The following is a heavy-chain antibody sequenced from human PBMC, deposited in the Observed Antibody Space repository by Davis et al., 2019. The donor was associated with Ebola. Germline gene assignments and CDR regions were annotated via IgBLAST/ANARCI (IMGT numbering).Heavy chain of an antibody. D-gene: IGHD3-10*01. V-gene: IGHV3-48*02. CDR3: ARYHLGSYLKDPFDS. CDR1: GFTVSSNY. Sequence: GGSLRLSCAASGFTVSSNYMSWVRQPPGKGLEWVSHISSWGHNILYADAVKGRFTISRDNAKNSLYLQMDSLRDEDTAVYFCARYHLGSYLKDPFDSWGQGTLVTVSS. CDR2: ISSWGHNI. J-gene: IGHJ4*02.